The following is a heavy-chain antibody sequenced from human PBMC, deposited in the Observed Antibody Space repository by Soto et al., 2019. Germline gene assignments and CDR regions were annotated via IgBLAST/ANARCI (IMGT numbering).Heavy chain of an antibody. J-gene: IGHJ3*02. CDR2: FYKSGTT. Sequence: QVQLQESGPGLVKPSETLSFTCTVSGDSINSYYWSWIRQPPGKGLEWIAYFYKSGTTNYNPSLTRRGTISVDTSKNQFSLKLSSVTAADTAVYYCARTYDNSGPNSGGYAFDIWGQGTMLTVSS. D-gene: IGHD3-22*01. CDR1: GDSINSYY. CDR3: ARTYDNSGPNSGGYAFDI. V-gene: IGHV4-59*01.